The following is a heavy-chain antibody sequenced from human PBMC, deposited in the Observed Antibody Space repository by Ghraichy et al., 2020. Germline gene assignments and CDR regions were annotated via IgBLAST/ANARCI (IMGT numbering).Heavy chain of an antibody. J-gene: IGHJ4*02. CDR3: ARDPGDYFDY. CDR2: IYYSGST. V-gene: IGHV4-31*03. CDR1: GGSISSGGYY. Sequence: SETLSLTCSVSGGSISSGGYYWSWIRQHPGKGLEWIGYIYYSGSTYYNPSLKSRVTISVDTSKNQFSLKLSSVTAADTAVYYCARDPGDYFDYWGQGTLGTVSS.